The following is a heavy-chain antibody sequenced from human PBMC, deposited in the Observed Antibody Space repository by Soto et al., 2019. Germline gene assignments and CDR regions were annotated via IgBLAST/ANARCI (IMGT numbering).Heavy chain of an antibody. CDR3: ANGLHRPGGYYYYAMDA. D-gene: IGHD2-15*01. CDR1: GFNFITYS. CDR2: ISSSAVYI. J-gene: IGHJ6*02. V-gene: IGHV3-21*01. Sequence: PGGSLRLSCAASGFNFITYSLSWVRQAPGKGLEWVASISSSAVYIDYADSVKGRFTISRDNAKNSLYLQMNSLRAEDKAMYYCANGLHRPGGYYYYAMDAWGQGTTVTVSS.